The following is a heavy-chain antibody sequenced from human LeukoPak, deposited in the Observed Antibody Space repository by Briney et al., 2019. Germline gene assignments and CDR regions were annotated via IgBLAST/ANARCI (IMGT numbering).Heavy chain of an antibody. CDR2: IYHSGST. V-gene: IGHV4-30-2*01. J-gene: IGHJ4*02. Sequence: SQTLSLTCAVSGGSISSGGYSWSWIRQPPGKGLEWIGYIYHSGSTYYNPSLKSRVTISVDRSKNQFSLKLSSVTAADTAVYYCARVSVYDFWSGYYNYFDYWGQGTLVTVSS. D-gene: IGHD3-3*01. CDR1: GGSISSGGYS. CDR3: ARVSVYDFWSGYYNYFDY.